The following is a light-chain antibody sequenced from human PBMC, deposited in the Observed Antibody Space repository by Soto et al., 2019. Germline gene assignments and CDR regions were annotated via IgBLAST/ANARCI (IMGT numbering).Light chain of an antibody. V-gene: IGLV2-14*03. Sequence: QSALTQPASVSGSPGQSITISCTGTSSDVGGHNYASWYQQHPGKAPKLLIYNVGNRPSGVSDRFSGSKSGNTASLTISGLQAEDEADYYCSSYTSSDTLVFGGGTKLTVL. CDR3: SSYTSSDTLV. J-gene: IGLJ2*01. CDR2: NVG. CDR1: SSDVGGHNY.